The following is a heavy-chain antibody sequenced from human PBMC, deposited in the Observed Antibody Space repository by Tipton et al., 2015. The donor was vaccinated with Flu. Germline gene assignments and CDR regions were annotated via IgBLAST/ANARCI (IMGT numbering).Heavy chain of an antibody. J-gene: IGHJ4*02. D-gene: IGHD3-10*02. Sequence: EWIGSIYYSGTTYYNPSLKSRVTISVDTSKGQFSLMLRSVTAADTAVYYCARLSYYDVDLKNFYFDYWGQGALVTVSS. V-gene: IGHV4-39*01. CDR3: ARLSYYDVDLKNFYFDY. CDR2: IYYSGTT.